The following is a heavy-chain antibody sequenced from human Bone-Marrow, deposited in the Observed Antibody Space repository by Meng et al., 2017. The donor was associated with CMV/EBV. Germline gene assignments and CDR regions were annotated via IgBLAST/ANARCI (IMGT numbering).Heavy chain of an antibody. CDR1: GFTFSSYC. D-gene: IGHD3-22*01. CDR3: AKDLNYDSSRYSVAFDI. J-gene: IGHJ3*02. CDR2: IMQDGIEK. V-gene: IGHV3-7*04. Sequence: GGSLRLSCAASGFTFSSYCMTWVRQAPGTGLELVANIMQDGIEKYYVDSVKGRFTISRYNARKLLFLQMNSLRAEDTAVYYCAKDLNYDSSRYSVAFDIWGLGTMVTVSS.